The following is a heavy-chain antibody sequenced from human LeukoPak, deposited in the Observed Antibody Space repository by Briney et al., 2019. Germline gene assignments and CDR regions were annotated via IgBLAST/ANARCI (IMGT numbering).Heavy chain of an antibody. V-gene: IGHV4-34*01. CDR3: ARRSSGWHRNWFDP. CDR1: SGSFSGYY. J-gene: IGHJ5*02. D-gene: IGHD6-19*01. Sequence: SETLSLTCAVYSGSFSGYYWSWIRQPPGKGLEWIGEINHSGSTNYNPSLKSRVTISVDTSKNQFSLKLSSVTAADTAVYYCARRSSGWHRNWFDPWGQGTLVTVSS. CDR2: INHSGST.